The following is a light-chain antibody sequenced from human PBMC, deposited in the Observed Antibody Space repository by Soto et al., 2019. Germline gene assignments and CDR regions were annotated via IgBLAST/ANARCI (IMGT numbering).Light chain of an antibody. V-gene: IGLV2-14*03. CDR2: DVS. J-gene: IGLJ1*01. CDR3: SSYTTSFTYV. CDR1: SSDVGAYNY. Sequence: QSALTQPASVSGSPGQSIAISCTGTSSDVGAYNYVSWYQQYPGKAPKLMIYDVSNRPSGVSDRFSGSKSGNTASLTISGLQAEDEAGYYCSSYTTSFTYVFGTGTKVTVL.